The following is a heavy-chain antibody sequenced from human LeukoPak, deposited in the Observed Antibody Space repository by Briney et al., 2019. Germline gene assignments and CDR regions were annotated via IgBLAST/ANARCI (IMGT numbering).Heavy chain of an antibody. J-gene: IGHJ4*02. V-gene: IGHV3-23*01. Sequence: GGSLRLSCAASGFTFSSCAMSWVSQAPGKGLEWVSTISGGGSSTYYADSVKGRFTISRDNSKNTLYLQMNSLRAEDTAVYYCAKAYGPLYYFDYWGQGTLVTVSS. CDR3: AKAYGPLYYFDY. D-gene: IGHD4-17*01. CDR1: GFTFSSCA. CDR2: ISGGGSST.